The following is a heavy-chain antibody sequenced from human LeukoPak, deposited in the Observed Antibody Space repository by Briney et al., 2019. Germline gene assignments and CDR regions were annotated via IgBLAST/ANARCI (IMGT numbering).Heavy chain of an antibody. CDR3: ARVTGYMIEDYFDY. D-gene: IGHD3-9*01. V-gene: IGHV4-59*01. CDR1: GGSISSYY. J-gene: IGHJ4*02. Sequence: SSETLSLTCTVSGGSISSYYWSWIRQPPGKGLEWIGYIYYSGSTNYNPSPKSRGTISVDTSKNQFSLKLRSVTAADTAVYYCARVTGYMIEDYFDYRGQGILVTVSS. CDR2: IYYSGST.